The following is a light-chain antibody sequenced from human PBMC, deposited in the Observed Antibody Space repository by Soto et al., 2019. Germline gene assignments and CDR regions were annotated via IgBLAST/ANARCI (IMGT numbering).Light chain of an antibody. CDR1: SSDVGGYNY. CDR2: DVS. J-gene: IGLJ1*01. V-gene: IGLV2-14*01. CDR3: SSYTSSTTEV. Sequence: SVLTQPASGSGSPGQSITISCTGTSSDVGGYNYVSWYQQHPGKAPKLMIYDVSSRPSGVSNRFSGSKSGNTASLTISGLQAEDEADYYCSSYTSSTTEVFGTGTKVTVL.